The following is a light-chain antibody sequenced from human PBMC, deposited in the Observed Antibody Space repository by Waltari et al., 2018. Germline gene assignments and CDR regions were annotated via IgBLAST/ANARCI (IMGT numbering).Light chain of an antibody. V-gene: IGLV3-1*01. CDR3: QALDRRTVEVV. J-gene: IGLJ2*01. Sequence: SYDLTQPPSVSVSPGQTASITCSGDKLANNTVCWYQQKPGQSPVLVIYQNNKRPSGIPERFSASNSGSTATLTMSGVQSTDEADYYCQALDRRTVEVVFGGGTRLAVL. CDR2: QNN. CDR1: KLANNT.